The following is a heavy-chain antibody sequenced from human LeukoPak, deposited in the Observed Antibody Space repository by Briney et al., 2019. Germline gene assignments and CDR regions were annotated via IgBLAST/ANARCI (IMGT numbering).Heavy chain of an antibody. J-gene: IGHJ5*02. CDR3: AKDWHILTGRNCFDP. CDR1: GYTFNNYG. CDR2: VSPYNGDT. V-gene: IGHV1-18*01. D-gene: IGHD3-9*01. Sequence: ASVRVSCKASGYTFNNYGISWVRQAPGQGLEWMGWVSPYNGDTNYAQKFQGRVTMSTDPSTNTAYMELRSLRFDDTAIYYCAKDWHILTGRNCFDPWGQGTLVTVSS.